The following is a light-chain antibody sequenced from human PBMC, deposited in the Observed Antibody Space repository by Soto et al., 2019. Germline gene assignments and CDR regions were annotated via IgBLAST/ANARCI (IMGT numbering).Light chain of an antibody. CDR1: QSVLYSSNNKNY. CDR2: WAS. Sequence: IVMTQSPDSLAVSLGERPTINCKSSQSVLYSSNNKNYLAWYQQKPGQPPKLLIYWASTRESGVPDRFSGSGSGTDYTLTISSLQDEDVAVYYCQQYYSTPPYTFGQGTKLEIK. J-gene: IGKJ2*01. V-gene: IGKV4-1*01. CDR3: QQYYSTPPYT.